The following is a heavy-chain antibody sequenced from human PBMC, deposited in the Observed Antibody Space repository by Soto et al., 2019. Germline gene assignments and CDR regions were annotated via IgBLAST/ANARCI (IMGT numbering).Heavy chain of an antibody. CDR3: GRGRSGQLVVFY. V-gene: IGHV1-2*02. Sequence: ASVKVSFKASGYTFTGHYIHWSRQAPGQGPEWMGEIGPASGDTRYAQKFQGRVTMTRDTSITTVYMELNNLSPDDTAVYYCGRGRSGQLVVFYWGQGTPVTVSS. D-gene: IGHD3-10*01. CDR2: IGPASGDT. J-gene: IGHJ4*02. CDR1: GYTFTGHY.